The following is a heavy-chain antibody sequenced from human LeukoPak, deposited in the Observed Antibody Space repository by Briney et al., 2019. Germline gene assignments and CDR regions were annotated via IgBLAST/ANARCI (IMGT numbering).Heavy chain of an antibody. Sequence: ASVKVSCKASGYTFTNYYIHWVRQAPGQGLEWMGLINPGGGNTNYAQNFQGRVTMTRDTSASTVYMELSSLRSEDTAVYYCARGGGSSWLNTWGQGTLVTVSS. CDR2: INPGGGNT. V-gene: IGHV1-46*01. D-gene: IGHD6-13*01. CDR3: ARGGGSSWLNT. J-gene: IGHJ4*02. CDR1: GYTFTNYY.